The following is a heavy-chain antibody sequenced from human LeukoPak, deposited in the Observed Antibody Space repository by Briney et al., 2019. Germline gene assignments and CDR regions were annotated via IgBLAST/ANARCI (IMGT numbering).Heavy chain of an antibody. CDR1: GYTFTSYA. D-gene: IGHD3-22*01. CDR2: INAGNGNT. J-gene: IGHJ3*02. V-gene: IGHV1-3*01. Sequence: ASVKVSCKASGYTFTSYAMHWVRQAPGQRLEWMGWINAGNGNTKYSQKFQGRVTITADESTSTAYMELSSLRSEDTAVYYCASGYDSSGYYALNGAFDIWGQGTMVTVSS. CDR3: ASGYDSSGYYALNGAFDI.